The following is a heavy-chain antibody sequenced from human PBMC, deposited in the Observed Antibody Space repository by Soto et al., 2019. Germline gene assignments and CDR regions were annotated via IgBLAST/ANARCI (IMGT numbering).Heavy chain of an antibody. V-gene: IGHV4-59*11. D-gene: IGHD1-26*01. CDR3: ARDGREASGMDV. Sequence: SETLSHTCTVSGGSISSHYWSWVRQAPGKGLEWIGHIYYRGSTSYNPSLRSRSTISVDTSNNQFSLKLNSVTTADTAVYYCARDGREASGMDVWGQGTKVTVSS. CDR1: GGSISSHY. J-gene: IGHJ6*02. CDR2: IYYRGST.